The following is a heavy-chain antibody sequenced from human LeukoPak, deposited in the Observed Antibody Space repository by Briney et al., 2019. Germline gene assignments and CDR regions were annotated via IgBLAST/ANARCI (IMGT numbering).Heavy chain of an antibody. D-gene: IGHD3-9*01. J-gene: IGHJ4*02. V-gene: IGHV3-49*03. CDR3: TRVIYDILTGYYDY. CDR2: IRSKAYGGTT. CDR1: GFTFGDYA. Sequence: GSLRLSCTASGFTFGDYAMSWFRQAPGKGLEWVGFIRSKAYGGTTEYAASVKGRFTISRDDSKSIAYLQMNSLKTEDTAVYYCTRVIYDILTGYYDYWGQGTLVTVSS.